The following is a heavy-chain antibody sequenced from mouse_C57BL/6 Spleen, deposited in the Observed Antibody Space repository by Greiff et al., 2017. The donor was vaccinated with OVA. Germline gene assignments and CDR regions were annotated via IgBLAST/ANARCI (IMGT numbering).Heavy chain of an antibody. CDR3: ARNAY. V-gene: IGHV5-17*01. Sequence: DVKLVESGGGLVKPGGSLKLSCAASGFTFSDYGMHWVRQAPEKGLEWVAYISSGSSTIYYADTVKGRFTISRDNANNTLFLQMTGLGSDDTAMYYCARNAYWGQGTLVTVSA. J-gene: IGHJ3*01. CDR2: ISSGSSTI. CDR1: GFTFSDYG.